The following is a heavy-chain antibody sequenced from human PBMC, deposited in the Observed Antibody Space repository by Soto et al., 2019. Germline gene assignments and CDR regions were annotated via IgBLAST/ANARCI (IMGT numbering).Heavy chain of an antibody. V-gene: IGHV1-46*01. CDR1: GYPVTAYY. D-gene: IGHD3-3*01. Sequence: QLHLVQSGAVVKKPGASVTVSCSASGYPVTAYYMHWVRQAPGRGLEWMGGINPATGAAKYTQTFQGRFTMTRDTYTSTVFRELGGMTSADTAVFYCARGGGVGVAGSAAFDMWGQGTLVTVSS. J-gene: IGHJ3*02. CDR3: ARGGGVGVAGSAAFDM. CDR2: INPATGAA.